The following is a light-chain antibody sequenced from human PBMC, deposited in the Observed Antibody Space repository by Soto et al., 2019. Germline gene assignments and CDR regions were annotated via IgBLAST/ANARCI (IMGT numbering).Light chain of an antibody. V-gene: IGKV1-39*01. CDR3: MQPLQSWT. CDR1: QSISTY. Sequence: DIHMTQSPSSLSASVGDRVTVTCRASQSISTYLNWYQQKPGKAPNLLISAASSLQSGVPSRFSGSGSGTDFTLKISRVEAEDVGVYYCMQPLQSWTFGQGTKVDIK. CDR2: AAS. J-gene: IGKJ1*01.